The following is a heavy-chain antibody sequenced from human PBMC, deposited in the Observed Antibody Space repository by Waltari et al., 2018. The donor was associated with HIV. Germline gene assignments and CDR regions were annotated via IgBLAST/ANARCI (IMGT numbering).Heavy chain of an antibody. J-gene: IGHJ3*02. CDR3: ARDHLGAFDAFDI. CDR1: GFTFSSYS. D-gene: IGHD1-26*01. CDR2: ISSSSSTI. V-gene: IGHV3-48*01. Sequence: EVQLVESGGGLVQPGGSLSLSCAASGFTFSSYSMNWVRQAPGKGLEWVSYISSSSSTIYYADSVKGRFTISRDNAKNSLYLQMNSLRAEDTAVYYCARDHLGAFDAFDIWGQGTMVTVSS.